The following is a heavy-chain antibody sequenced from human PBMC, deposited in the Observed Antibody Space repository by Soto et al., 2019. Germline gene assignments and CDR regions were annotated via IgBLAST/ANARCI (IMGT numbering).Heavy chain of an antibody. Sequence: QVQLQESGPGLVKASLTLSLTCTVSGGSISSGGYYWSWIRQHPGKGLEWIGYIYYSGSTYYNPSLKSRVTISVDTSKNQFSLKLSSVTAADTAVYYCARDGYYGSGRYNWFDPWGQGTLVTVSS. CDR3: ARDGYYGSGRYNWFDP. D-gene: IGHD3-10*01. V-gene: IGHV4-31*03. J-gene: IGHJ5*02. CDR2: IYYSGST. CDR1: GGSISSGGYY.